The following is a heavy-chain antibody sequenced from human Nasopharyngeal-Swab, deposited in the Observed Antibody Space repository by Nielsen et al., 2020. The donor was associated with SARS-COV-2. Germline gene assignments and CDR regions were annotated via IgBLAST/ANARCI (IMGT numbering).Heavy chain of an antibody. Sequence: ASVKVSCKASGYTFTSYAMNWVRQAPGQGLEWMGWINTNTGNPTYAQGFTGRFVFSLDTSVSTAYLQISSLKAEDTAVYYCARLSWFGESIYYFDYWAREPWSPSPQ. D-gene: IGHD3-10*01. CDR3: ARLSWFGESIYYFDY. CDR2: INTNTGNP. CDR1: GYTFTSYA. V-gene: IGHV7-4-1*02. J-gene: IGHJ4*02.